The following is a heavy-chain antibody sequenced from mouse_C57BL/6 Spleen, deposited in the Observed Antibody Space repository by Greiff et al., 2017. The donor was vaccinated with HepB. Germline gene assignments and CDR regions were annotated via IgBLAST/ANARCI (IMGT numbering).Heavy chain of an antibody. J-gene: IGHJ2*01. D-gene: IGHD1-1*01. V-gene: IGHV1-64*01. CDR1: GYTFTSYW. Sequence: VQLQQPGAELVKPGASVKLSCKASGYTFTSYWMHWVKQRPGQGLEWIGMIHPNSGSTNYNEKFKSKATLTVDKSSSTAYMQLSSLTSEDSAVYYCARSPSYGRSYFDYWGQGTTLTVSS. CDR2: IHPNSGST. CDR3: ARSPSYGRSYFDY.